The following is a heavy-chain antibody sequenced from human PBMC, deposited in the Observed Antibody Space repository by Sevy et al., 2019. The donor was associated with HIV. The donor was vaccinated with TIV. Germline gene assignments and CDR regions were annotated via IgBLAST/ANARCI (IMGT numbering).Heavy chain of an antibody. CDR2: INTNSDGT. D-gene: IGHD2-2*02. V-gene: IGHV1-2*02. CDR3: ARDQEFCSTTTCYTGFDH. J-gene: IGHJ4*02. Sequence: ASVKVSCKTSGYKFTDYYIHWVRQAPGQGLEWMGWINTNSDGTESAQKFQGRVTMTRDTSVSTVHMELRGLRSDDTAIYYCARDQEFCSTTTCYTGFDHWGQGTLVTVSS. CDR1: GYKFTDYY.